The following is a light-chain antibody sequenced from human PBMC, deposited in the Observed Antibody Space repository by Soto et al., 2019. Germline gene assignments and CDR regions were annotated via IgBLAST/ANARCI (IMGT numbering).Light chain of an antibody. CDR2: DAS. Sequence: EIVLTQSPATLSLSPGERATLSCRAIVSVGNYLAWYQQKPGQAPRLLIYDASSRATGIPARFSGSGSGTDFTLTISSLEPEDFAVYYCQQRSNWPPTFGPGTKVDFK. V-gene: IGKV3-11*01. CDR3: QQRSNWPPT. J-gene: IGKJ3*01. CDR1: VSVGNY.